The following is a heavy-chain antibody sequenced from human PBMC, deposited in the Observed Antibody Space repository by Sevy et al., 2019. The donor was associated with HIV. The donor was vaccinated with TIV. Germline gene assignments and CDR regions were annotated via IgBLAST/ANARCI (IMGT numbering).Heavy chain of an antibody. CDR1: GFTFSSYE. CDR2: ISNSGSNI. D-gene: IGHD4-17*01. J-gene: IGHJ4*02. CDR3: ARDLPPSATTVAHFDY. Sequence: GGSQRLSCTASGFTFSSYEMNWVRQAPGKGLEWVSYISNSGSNIYYSDSVKGRFTISRDNAKNSLYLQMNSLRAEDTAVYYCARDLPPSATTVAHFDYWGRGTLVTVSS. V-gene: IGHV3-48*03.